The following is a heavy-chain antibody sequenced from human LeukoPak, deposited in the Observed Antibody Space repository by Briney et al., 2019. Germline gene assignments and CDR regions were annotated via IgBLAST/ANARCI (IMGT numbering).Heavy chain of an antibody. CDR3: ASSHIAVAVSDAFDI. CDR1: GFTFSSYW. V-gene: IGHV3-7*01. CDR2: IKQDGSEK. D-gene: IGHD6-19*01. Sequence: GGSLRLSCAASGFTFSSYWMSWARQAPGKGLEWVANIKQDGSEKYYVDSVKGGFTISRDNAKNSLYLQMNSLRAEDTAVYYCASSHIAVAVSDAFDIWGQGTMVTVSS. J-gene: IGHJ3*02.